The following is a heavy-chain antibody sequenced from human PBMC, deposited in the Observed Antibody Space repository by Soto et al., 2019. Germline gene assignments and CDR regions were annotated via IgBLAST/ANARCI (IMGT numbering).Heavy chain of an antibody. Sequence: ASVKVSCKASGYTFTSYAMHWVRQAPGQRLEWMGWINADNGNTKYSQKFQGRVTITRDTSASTAYMELSSLRSEDTAVYYCARVTSSSYYYYGMDVWGQGTTVTVSS. D-gene: IGHD6-6*01. CDR3: ARVTSSSYYYYGMDV. CDR2: INADNGNT. V-gene: IGHV1-3*01. J-gene: IGHJ6*02. CDR1: GYTFTSYA.